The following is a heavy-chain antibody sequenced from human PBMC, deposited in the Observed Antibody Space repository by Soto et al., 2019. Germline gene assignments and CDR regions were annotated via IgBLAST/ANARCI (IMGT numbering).Heavy chain of an antibody. J-gene: IGHJ4*02. V-gene: IGHV4-59*01. CDR1: GGSITSYY. D-gene: IGHD4-17*01. Sequence: QVQLQESGPGLVKPSETLSLTCTVSGGSITSYYWSWVRQPPGKGLEWIGYIYYSGSTNYNPSLKSRVTISVATSKNQFSLKLSSVTAANTAVYYCARIYGDYDNYFDYWGQGTLVTVSS. CDR3: ARIYGDYDNYFDY. CDR2: IYYSGST.